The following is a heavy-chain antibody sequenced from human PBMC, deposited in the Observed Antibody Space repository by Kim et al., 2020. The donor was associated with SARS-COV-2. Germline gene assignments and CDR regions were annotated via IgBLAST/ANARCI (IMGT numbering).Heavy chain of an antibody. CDR2: ISYDGSRK. D-gene: IGHD2-21*02. CDR1: GFTLSSYA. J-gene: IGHJ4*02. CDR3: AREHLQAGDDFDY. Sequence: GGSLRLSCAASGFTLSSYAIHWVRQAPGKGLEWVASISYDGSRKNYADCVKGRFTISRDNSKNTLYLQMNSLRAEDTAVYYCAREHLQAGDDFDYWGQGTLVTVSS. V-gene: IGHV3-30*04.